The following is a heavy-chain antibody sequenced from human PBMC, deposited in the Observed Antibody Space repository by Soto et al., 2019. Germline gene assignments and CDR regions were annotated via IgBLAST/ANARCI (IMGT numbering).Heavy chain of an antibody. CDR3: ARGSTLSSGSVENDY. CDR1: GFTFSSYS. CDR2: ISSSSSTI. Sequence: EVQLVESGGGLVQPGGSLRLSCAASGFTFSSYSMNWVRQAPGKGLEWVSYISSSSSTIYYADSVKGRFTISRDNAKTSLYLQMNSLRDEDTAVYYCARGSTLSSGSVENDYWGQGTLVTVSS. J-gene: IGHJ4*02. D-gene: IGHD3-10*01. V-gene: IGHV3-48*02.